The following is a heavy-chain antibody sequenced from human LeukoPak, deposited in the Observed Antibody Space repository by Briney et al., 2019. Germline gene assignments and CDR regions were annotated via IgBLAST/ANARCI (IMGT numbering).Heavy chain of an antibody. D-gene: IGHD3-10*01. J-gene: IGHJ4*02. CDR2: ISYSGSA. Sequence: PSETLSLTCTVSSGSMSSFYWNWIRQSPGKGLGWIGYISYSGSANYNPSLKSRATISIDTSKNHFSLRLSSVTAADTAEYYCARRDPYTSGSYYFDYWGQGALVTVSS. V-gene: IGHV4-59*08. CDR1: SGSMSSFY. CDR3: ARRDPYTSGSYYFDY.